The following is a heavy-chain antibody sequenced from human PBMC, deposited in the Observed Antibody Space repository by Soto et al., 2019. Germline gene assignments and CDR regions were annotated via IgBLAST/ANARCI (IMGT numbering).Heavy chain of an antibody. Sequence: GGSLRLSCAASGFTFSSYWMSWVRQAPGKGLEWVANIKQDGSEKYYVDSVKGRFTISRDNAKNSLYLQMNSLRAEDTAVYYCARAAHDSSGYYYYYGMDVWGQGTTVTVSS. CDR2: IKQDGSEK. V-gene: IGHV3-7*05. CDR1: GFTFSSYW. D-gene: IGHD3-22*01. CDR3: ARAAHDSSGYYYYYGMDV. J-gene: IGHJ6*02.